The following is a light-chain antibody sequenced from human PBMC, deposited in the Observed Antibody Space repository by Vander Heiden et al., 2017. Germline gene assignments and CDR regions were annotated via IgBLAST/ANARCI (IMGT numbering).Light chain of an antibody. V-gene: IGKV2-30*01. J-gene: IGKJ2*01. CDR1: QSLVYSDGNTY. CDR2: NVS. Sequence: DVVMTQSPLSLPVTLGQPASISCRSSQSLVYSDGNTYLNWFQQRPGQSPRRLIYNVSNRDSGVPDRCSGSGSGTDFTLKISRVEAEDVGVYYCMQGTHWPPYTFGQGTKLEIK. CDR3: MQGTHWPPYT.